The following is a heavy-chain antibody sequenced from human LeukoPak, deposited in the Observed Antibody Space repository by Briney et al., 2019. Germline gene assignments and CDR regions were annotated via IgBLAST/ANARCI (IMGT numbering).Heavy chain of an antibody. CDR1: GYTFTGYF. CDR2: INPNSGGT. Sequence: GASVKVSCKASGYTFTGYFMHWVRQAPGQGLEWMGWINPNSGGTNYAQKLQGRVTMTKDTSTSTAYMELRSLRSDDTAVYYCARDSGYDSDHWFDPWGQGTLVTVSS. J-gene: IGHJ5*02. CDR3: ARDSGYDSDHWFDP. D-gene: IGHD5-12*01. V-gene: IGHV1-2*02.